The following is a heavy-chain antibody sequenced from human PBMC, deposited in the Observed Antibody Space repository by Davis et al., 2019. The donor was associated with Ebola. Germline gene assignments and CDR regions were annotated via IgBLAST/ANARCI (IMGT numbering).Heavy chain of an antibody. CDR2: IYYSGSI. CDR1: GASISSSSYY. D-gene: IGHD3-3*01. Sequence: SETLSLTCTVSGASISSSSYYWVWIRQPPGKGLEWLGSIYYSGSIYYNPSLKSRVTISVDTSKNQFSLKLNSVTAADTAVYYCARGHYDFWSGYYRYYYYGMDVWGQGTTVTVSS. CDR3: ARGHYDFWSGYYRYYYYGMDV. V-gene: IGHV4-39*01. J-gene: IGHJ6*02.